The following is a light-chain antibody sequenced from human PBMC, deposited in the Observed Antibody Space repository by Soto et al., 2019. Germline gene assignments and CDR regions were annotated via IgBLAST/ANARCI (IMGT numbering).Light chain of an antibody. CDR1: HSINTSF. V-gene: IGKV3-20*01. CDR2: AAS. CDR3: QQYARAPFS. J-gene: IGKJ3*01. Sequence: EIVLTQSPGTLSFSPGDRATLSCRASHSINTSFLAWFQQKPGQAPRLLIYAASTRATGIPDKFSGSASETDFKISRNSRELEDSAVYYCQQYARAPFSLGPGTKVDIK.